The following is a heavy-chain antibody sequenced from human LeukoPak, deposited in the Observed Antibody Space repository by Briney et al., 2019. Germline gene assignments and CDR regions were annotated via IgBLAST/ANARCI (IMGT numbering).Heavy chain of an antibody. CDR3: ARGLHIIDY. D-gene: IGHD5-24*01. J-gene: IGHJ4*02. CDR2: IYHSGTT. Sequence: KPSGTLSLTCAVSGYSISSGYYWGWIRQPPGKGLEWIGTIYHSGTTYYNPSLESRVTISVNTSKNQFSLKLSSVTAADTAVYYCARGLHIIDYWGQGTLVSVSS. V-gene: IGHV4-38-2*01. CDR1: GYSISSGYY.